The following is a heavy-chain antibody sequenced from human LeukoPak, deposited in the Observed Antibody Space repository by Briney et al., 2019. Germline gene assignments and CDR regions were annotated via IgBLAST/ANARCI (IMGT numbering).Heavy chain of an antibody. J-gene: IGHJ3*02. V-gene: IGHV3-21*01. CDR1: GFTFSSYS. D-gene: IGHD1-26*01. Sequence: GGSLRLSCAASGFTFSSYSMNWVRQAPGKGLEWASSISSISSYIYYADSVKGRFTVSRDNAKNSLYLQMDSLRAEDTAVYYCARDPSGTYYPRVSGALDIWGQGTMVTASS. CDR3: ARDPSGTYYPRVSGALDI. CDR2: ISSISSYI.